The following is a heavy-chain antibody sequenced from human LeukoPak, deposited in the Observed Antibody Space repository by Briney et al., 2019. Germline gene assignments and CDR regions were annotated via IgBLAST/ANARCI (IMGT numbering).Heavy chain of an antibody. V-gene: IGHV3-23*01. D-gene: IGHD5-12*01. J-gene: IGHJ6*04. CDR1: GFTFSNYG. CDR2: VSGSGVST. Sequence: GSLRLSCAASGFTFSNYGMSWVRQAPGKGLEWVSAVSGSGVSTFYADSVKGRFTISRDNSKNTLYLQMNSLRVEDTAVYYCAKLRDIVATRYITALDVWGKGTTVTISS. CDR3: AKLRDIVATRYITALDV.